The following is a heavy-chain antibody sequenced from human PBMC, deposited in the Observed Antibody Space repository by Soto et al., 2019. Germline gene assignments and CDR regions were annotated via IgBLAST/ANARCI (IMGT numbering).Heavy chain of an antibody. V-gene: IGHV4-59*01. D-gene: IGHD5-18*01. CDR2: IYYSGST. Sequence: QVQLQESGPGLVKSSETQSLTCTVSGGSISSYYWSWIRQPPGKGLEWIGYIYYSGSTNYNPSLKSRVTISVDTSKNQFSLKLSSVTASDTAVYYCASGYSYGYDDPFDYWGQGTLVTVSS. CDR1: GGSISSYY. J-gene: IGHJ4*02. CDR3: ASGYSYGYDDPFDY.